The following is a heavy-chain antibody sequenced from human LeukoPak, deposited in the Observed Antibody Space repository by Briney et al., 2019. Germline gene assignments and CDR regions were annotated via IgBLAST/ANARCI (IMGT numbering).Heavy chain of an antibody. J-gene: IGHJ4*02. CDR3: ARGRTTGEFDY. CDR1: GGTFSSHA. V-gene: IGHV1-69*05. Sequence: GPSVKVSCKASGGTFSSHAISWVRQAPGQGLEWMGVINPIFHTPTCAKKFQGRLTITKDESMSTASMDLSSLISDDTAVYYCARGRTTGEFDYWGQGTLVTVSS. D-gene: IGHD4-11*01. CDR2: INPIFHTP.